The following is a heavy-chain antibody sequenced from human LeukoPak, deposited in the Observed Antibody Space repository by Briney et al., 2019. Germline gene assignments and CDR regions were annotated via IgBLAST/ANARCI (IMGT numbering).Heavy chain of an antibody. CDR3: ARDEGYCSRTSCYTDAAFDI. Sequence: PGKSLRLSCAASGFTFSGYPIHWVRQAPGKGLEWVAVISYDGSNKYYADSVKGRFTISRDNSKNTLYLQMNSLRAEDTAVYYCARDEGYCSRTSCYTDAAFDIWGQGTMVTVSS. J-gene: IGHJ3*02. V-gene: IGHV3-30-3*01. D-gene: IGHD2-2*02. CDR1: GFTFSGYP. CDR2: ISYDGSNK.